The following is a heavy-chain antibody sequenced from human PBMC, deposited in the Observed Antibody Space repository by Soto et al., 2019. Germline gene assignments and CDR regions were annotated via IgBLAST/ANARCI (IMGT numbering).Heavy chain of an antibody. D-gene: IGHD3-10*01. V-gene: IGHV3-48*01. CDR3: ASSFLVWGVSFDD. J-gene: IGHJ4*02. CDR1: GFTFSSYS. CDR2: ISSSSSTI. Sequence: GGSLRPSCAASGFTFSSYSLNWVRQAPGKGLEWVSYISSSSSTIYYADSVKGRFTISRDNAKNSLYLQMNSLRAEDTAVYYCASSFLVWGVSFDDRGQGTLVTVPS.